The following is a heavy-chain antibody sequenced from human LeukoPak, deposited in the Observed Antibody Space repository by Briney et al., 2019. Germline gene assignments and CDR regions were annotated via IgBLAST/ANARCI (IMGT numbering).Heavy chain of an antibody. D-gene: IGHD1-26*01. CDR3: ARDRIVGATPYFDY. J-gene: IGHJ4*02. Sequence: ASVKVSCKASGYTFTGYYMHWVRQAPGQGLEWMGWISAYNGNTNYAQKLQGRVTMTTDTSTSTAYMELRSLRSDDTAVYYCARDRIVGATPYFDYWGQGTLVTVSS. CDR1: GYTFTGYY. V-gene: IGHV1-18*04. CDR2: ISAYNGNT.